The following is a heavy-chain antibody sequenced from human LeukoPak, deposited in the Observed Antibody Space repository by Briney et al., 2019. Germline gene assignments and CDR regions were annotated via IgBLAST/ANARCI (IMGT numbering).Heavy chain of an antibody. CDR2: INHSGST. Sequence: SETLSLTCAVYGGSFSGYYWSWIRQPPGKGLEWIGEINHSGSTNYNPSLKSRVTISVDTSKNQFSLKLSSVTAADTAVYYCARKQWLVSGAFNYWGQGTLVTVSS. J-gene: IGHJ4*02. D-gene: IGHD6-19*01. V-gene: IGHV4-34*01. CDR3: ARKQWLVSGAFNY. CDR1: GGSFSGYY.